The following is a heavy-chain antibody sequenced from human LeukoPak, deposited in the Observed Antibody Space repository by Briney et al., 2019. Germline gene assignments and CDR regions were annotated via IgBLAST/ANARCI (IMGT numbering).Heavy chain of an antibody. CDR3: AKDRSGSLELSAFDI. V-gene: IGHV3-23*01. CDR2: ISGSGGST. Sequence: GGSLRLSCAASGFTFSSYAMSWVRQAPGKGLEWVSAISGSGGSTYYADSVKGRFTISRDNSTNTLYLQMNSLRAEDTAVYYWAKDRSGSLELSAFDIWGQGTMVTVSS. CDR1: GFTFSSYA. J-gene: IGHJ3*02. D-gene: IGHD1-26*01.